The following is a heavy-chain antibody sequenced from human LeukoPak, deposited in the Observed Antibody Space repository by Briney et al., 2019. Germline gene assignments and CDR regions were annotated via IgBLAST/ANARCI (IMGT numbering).Heavy chain of an antibody. CDR1: GFTFSSYD. D-gene: IGHD3/OR15-3a*01. Sequence: PGGALRLSCAVSGFTFSSYDMNWVRQAPGKGLEWVSYISSTSTTLQYADAERGRFTSARDKTKNSLNLQMNSLRAEDTAVYYCARGTQSPVSVYFDCWGQGTLVTVSS. J-gene: IGHJ4*02. CDR3: ARGTQSPVSVYFDC. CDR2: ISSTSTTL. V-gene: IGHV3-48*03.